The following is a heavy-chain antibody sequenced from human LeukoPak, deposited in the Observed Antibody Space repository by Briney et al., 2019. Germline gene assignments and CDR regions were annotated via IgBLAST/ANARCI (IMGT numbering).Heavy chain of an antibody. J-gene: IGHJ6*03. Sequence: SETLSLTCSVSSGFISSYYWTWIRQSPGKGLEWIGYIYYTGSTSYNPSLQSRVTISVDTSKNQFSLRLNSVTAADTAVYYCARLHHDYGSGTYGGAYNYYMDVWGKGATVTVSS. CDR1: SGFISSYY. CDR3: ARLHHDYGSGTYGGAYNYYMDV. V-gene: IGHV4-59*01. D-gene: IGHD3-10*01. CDR2: IYYTGST.